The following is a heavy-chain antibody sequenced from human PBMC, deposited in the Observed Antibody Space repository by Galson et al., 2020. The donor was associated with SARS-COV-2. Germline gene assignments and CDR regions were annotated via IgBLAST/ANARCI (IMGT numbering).Heavy chain of an antibody. CDR1: GFTFNNHG. D-gene: IGHD2-21*02. V-gene: IGHV3-30*02. CDR3: AKERVAYCGGDCYYPPLDY. J-gene: IGHJ4*02. CDR2: IRYNGSQT. Sequence: GGSLKLSCKSSGFTFNNHGMNWVRQAPGKGLEWVAFIRYNGSQTSKEDSVRGRFTISRDESKNTLYLEMNSLRTEDTAIYYCAKERVAYCGGDCYYPPLDYWGQGTLVTVSS.